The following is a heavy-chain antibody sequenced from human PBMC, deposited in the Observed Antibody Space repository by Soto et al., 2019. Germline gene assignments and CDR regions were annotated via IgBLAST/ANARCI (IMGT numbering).Heavy chain of an antibody. D-gene: IGHD6-19*01. V-gene: IGHV5-10-1*03. Sequence: EVQLVQSGAEVKKPGESLRISCKGSGYSFTSYWISWVRQMPGKGLEWMGRIDPSVSYTNYSPSFQGHVTISANKSISTADMQCSSLKASDPPMYSSAKHSQAVAVEAYWGQGTLVTVSS. CDR3: AKHSQAVAVEAY. CDR1: GYSFTSYW. J-gene: IGHJ4*02. CDR2: IDPSVSYT.